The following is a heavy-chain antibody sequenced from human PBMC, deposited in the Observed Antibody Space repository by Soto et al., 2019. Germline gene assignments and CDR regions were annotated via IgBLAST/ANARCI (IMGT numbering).Heavy chain of an antibody. J-gene: IGHJ4*02. Sequence: QITLKESGPPLVKPTQTLTLTCTFSAFSLSTSGVGVGWIRQPPGKALEWLTFIYWDDDKRYSPSLKSRLTITTDTSKNQVVLTMTNMDPVDTATYYCARLVAAGITYYFDSWGQGTLVTVSS. V-gene: IGHV2-5*02. D-gene: IGHD2-21*01. CDR3: ARLVAAGITYYFDS. CDR2: IYWDDDK. CDR1: AFSLSTSGVG.